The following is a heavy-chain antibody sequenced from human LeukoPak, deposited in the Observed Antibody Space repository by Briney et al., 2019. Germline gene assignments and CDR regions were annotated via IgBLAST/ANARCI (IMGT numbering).Heavy chain of an antibody. CDR1: GGSISSYY. J-gene: IGHJ3*02. CDR3: ARGPPDCSSTSCYAFDAFDI. D-gene: IGHD2-2*01. V-gene: IGHV4-59*01. CDR2: IYYSGST. Sequence: PSETLSLTCTVSGGSISSYYWSWIRQPPGKGLEWIGYIYYSGSTNYNPSLKSRVTISVDTSKNQFSLKLSSVIAADTAVYYCARGPPDCSSTSCYAFDAFDIWGQGTMVTVSS.